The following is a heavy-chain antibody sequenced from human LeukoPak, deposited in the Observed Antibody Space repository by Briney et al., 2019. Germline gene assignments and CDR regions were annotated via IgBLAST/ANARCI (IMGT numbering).Heavy chain of an antibody. CDR2: ISGSGGST. J-gene: IGHJ6*04. Sequence: GGSLRLSCAASGFTFSSYAMGWVRQAPGKGLEWVSAISGSGGSTYYVDSVKGRFTISRDNSKNTLFLQMNSLRAEDTAVYYCAKDRGSGLPDLYYYYGMDVWGKGTTVTVSS. D-gene: IGHD6-19*01. CDR3: AKDRGSGLPDLYYYYGMDV. V-gene: IGHV3-23*01. CDR1: GFTFSSYA.